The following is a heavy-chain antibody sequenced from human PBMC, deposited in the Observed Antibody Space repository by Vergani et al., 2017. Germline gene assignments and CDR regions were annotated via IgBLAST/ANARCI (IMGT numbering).Heavy chain of an antibody. CDR2: INHSGST. J-gene: IGHJ5*02. D-gene: IGHD3-9*01. V-gene: IGHV4-34*01. CDR1: GGSFSGYY. CDR3: ARGGLRYFDWLLPAGWWFDP. Sequence: QVQLQQWGAGLLKPSETLSLTCAVYGGSFSGYYWSWIRQPPGKGLEWIGEINHSGSTNYNPSLKSRVTISVDTSKNQFSLKLSSVTAADTAVYYCARGGLRYFDWLLPAGWWFDPWGQGTLVTVSS.